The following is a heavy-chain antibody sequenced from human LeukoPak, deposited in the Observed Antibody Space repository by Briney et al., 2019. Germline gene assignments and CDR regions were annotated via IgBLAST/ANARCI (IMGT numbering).Heavy chain of an antibody. CDR3: AREAKQQLVNWFDP. V-gene: IGHV4-61*02. J-gene: IGHJ5*02. Sequence: PSQTLSLTCTVSGASISSGSYYWSWIRQPAGKGLEWIGRIYTSGSTNYNPSLKSRVTISVDTSKNQFSLKLSSVTAADTAVYYCAREAKQQLVNWFDPWGQGTLVTVSS. D-gene: IGHD6-13*01. CDR1: GASISSGSYY. CDR2: IYTSGST.